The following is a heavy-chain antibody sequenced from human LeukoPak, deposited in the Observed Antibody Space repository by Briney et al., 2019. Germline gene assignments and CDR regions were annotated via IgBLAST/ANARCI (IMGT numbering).Heavy chain of an antibody. CDR1: GFTVSSNY. CDR2: IYTGGST. J-gene: IGHJ3*02. D-gene: IGHD3-16*01. V-gene: IGHV3-66*01. CDR3: ARGGGKDAFDI. Sequence: GGSLRLSCAASGFTVSSNYMSWVRQAPGKGLEWVSVIYTGGSTDYADSVKGRFTLSRDNSKNTLYLQMNSLRAEDTAVYHCARGGGKDAFDIWGQGTMVTVSS.